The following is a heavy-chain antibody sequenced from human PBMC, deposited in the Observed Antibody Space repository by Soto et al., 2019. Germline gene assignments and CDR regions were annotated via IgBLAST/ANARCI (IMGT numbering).Heavy chain of an antibody. D-gene: IGHD6-19*01. CDR1: GFTFSSYG. CDR2: ISYDGTNK. CDR3: TRQPSSDCYGDFDH. Sequence: QVQLVESGGGVVQPGRSLRLSCVASGFTFSSYGMHWVRQAPGKGLEWVAVISYDGTNKYYADSVKGRFTISRDNSKNTLYLQMNSLRAKDTAVYFCTRQPSSDCYGDFDHWGQGNLVTVSS. J-gene: IGHJ4*02. V-gene: IGHV3-30*03.